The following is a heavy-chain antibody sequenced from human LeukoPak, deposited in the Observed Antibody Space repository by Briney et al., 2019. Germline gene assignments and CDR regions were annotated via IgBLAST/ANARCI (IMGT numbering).Heavy chain of an antibody. D-gene: IGHD3-22*01. CDR2: ISGSGGST. V-gene: IGHV3-23*01. Sequence: PGGSLRLSCAVSGITLSNYGTSWVRQAPGKGLEWVAGISGSGGSTNYADSVKGRFTISRDNPKNTLHLQMNSLRAEDTAVYFCAKRGVVIRVILVGFHKEAYYFDSWGQGALVTVSS. CDR1: GITLSNYG. CDR3: AKRGVVIRVILVGFHKEAYYFDS. J-gene: IGHJ4*02.